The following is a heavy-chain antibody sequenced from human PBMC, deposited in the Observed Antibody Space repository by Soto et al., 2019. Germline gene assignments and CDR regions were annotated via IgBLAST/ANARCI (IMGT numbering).Heavy chain of an antibody. J-gene: IGHJ4*02. CDR2: ISYDGSNK. CDR1: GFTFSSYG. Sequence: PGGSLRLSCAASGFTFSSYGMHWVRQAPGKGLEWVAVISYDGSNKYYADSVKGRFTISRDNSKNTLYLQMNSLRAEDTAVYYCAKGLDTAMVYPDCWGQGTLVTVSS. D-gene: IGHD5-18*01. CDR3: AKGLDTAMVYPDC. V-gene: IGHV3-30*18.